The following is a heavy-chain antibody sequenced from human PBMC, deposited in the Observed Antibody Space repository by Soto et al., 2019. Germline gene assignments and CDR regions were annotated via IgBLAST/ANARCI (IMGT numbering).Heavy chain of an antibody. D-gene: IGHD3-22*01. Sequence: PGGSLRLSCAASGFTFSDYYMSWIRQAPGKGLEWVSFLSSSGSTIYYADSVKGRFAISRDNAKNSLFLQMNSLRAEDTAVFYCARVLGHPHESSGYYIDYWGQGTLVTVSS. CDR2: LSSSGSTI. J-gene: IGHJ4*02. V-gene: IGHV3-11*01. CDR3: ARVLGHPHESSGYYIDY. CDR1: GFTFSDYY.